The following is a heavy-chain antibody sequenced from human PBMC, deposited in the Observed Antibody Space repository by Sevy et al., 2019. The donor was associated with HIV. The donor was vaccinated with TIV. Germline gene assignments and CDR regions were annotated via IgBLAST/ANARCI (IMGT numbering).Heavy chain of an antibody. CDR1: GFTFTYAW. V-gene: IGHV3-15*01. CDR2: IKSRPDGGTT. Sequence: GGSLRLSCAASGFTFTYAWMSWVRQAPGKGLEWVGRIKSRPDGGTTDYAATVKGRFTISRDDSKNTPYLQMNSLKTEDSAVYYCATDPIIVLLVTDGMDVWGQGTTVTVSS. J-gene: IGHJ6*02. CDR3: ATDPIIVLLVTDGMDV. D-gene: IGHD2-8*01.